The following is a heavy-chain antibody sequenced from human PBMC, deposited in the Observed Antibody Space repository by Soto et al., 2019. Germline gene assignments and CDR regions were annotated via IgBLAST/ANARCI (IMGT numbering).Heavy chain of an antibody. J-gene: IGHJ5*02. Sequence: SETLSLTCAVYGLSFRCYDLSWIRQPPGKGLEWIGEINHSGSTNYNPSLKSRVTISVDTSKNQFSLKLSSVTAADTAVYYCARPLYSSSRNDNWFDPWGQGTQVTVSS. V-gene: IGHV4-34*01. CDR2: INHSGST. CDR3: ARPLYSSSRNDNWFDP. CDR1: GLSFRCYD. D-gene: IGHD6-6*01.